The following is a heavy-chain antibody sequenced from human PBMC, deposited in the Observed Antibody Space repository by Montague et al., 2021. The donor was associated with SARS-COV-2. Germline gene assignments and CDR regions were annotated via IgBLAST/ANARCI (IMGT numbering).Heavy chain of an antibody. J-gene: IGHJ6*02. Sequence: SETLSFTCAVSGDSISSSNWWSWVRQPPGKGLEWIGEIYHSGSTNYNPSLKSRVTISVDKSKNQFSLKLSSVTAADTAVYYCARGNSSGWYGYYYYGMDVWGQGTTVTVSS. V-gene: IGHV4-4*02. CDR2: IYHSGST. D-gene: IGHD6-19*01. CDR1: GDSISSSNW. CDR3: ARGNSSGWYGYYYYGMDV.